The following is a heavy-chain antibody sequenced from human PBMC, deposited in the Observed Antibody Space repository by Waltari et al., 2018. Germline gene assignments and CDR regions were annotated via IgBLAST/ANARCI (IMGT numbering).Heavy chain of an antibody. CDR2: IIHIVCTA. V-gene: IGHV1-69*08. D-gene: IGHD6-13*01. CDR1: GDTFGSYA. CDR3: AIVEPAAGFRGLGL. Sequence: QVQLVQSGAEVKKPGSSVKVSCKASGDTFGSYAISWVRQAPGQGLEWMGRIIHIVCTANYAQKFQGRVTMTADKSRSKAYREVSSLRSEDTAVYYCAIVEPAAGFRGLGLWGQGTLVTVSS. J-gene: IGHJ5*02.